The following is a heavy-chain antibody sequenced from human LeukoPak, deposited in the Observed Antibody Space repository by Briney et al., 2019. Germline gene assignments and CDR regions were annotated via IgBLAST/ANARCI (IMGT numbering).Heavy chain of an antibody. CDR2: INHSGST. CDR1: GGSFSGYY. V-gene: IGHV4-34*01. CDR3: AREDDSSGYPLF. J-gene: IGHJ4*02. D-gene: IGHD3-22*01. Sequence: PSETLSLTCAVYGGSFSGYYWSWIRQPPGKGLEWIGEINHSGSTNYNPSLKSRVTISVDTSKNQFSLKLSSVTAADTAVHYCAREDDSSGYPLFWGQGTLVTVSS.